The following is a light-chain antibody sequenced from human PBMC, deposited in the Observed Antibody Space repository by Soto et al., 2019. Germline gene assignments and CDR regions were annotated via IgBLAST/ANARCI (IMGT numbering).Light chain of an antibody. CDR3: HSRA. Sequence: DIQLTQTPSTLSASVGDEVTITCRASQTISRWLAWYQQKPGRAPKLLIYDASTLESGVPSRFSGSGSETEFTLTISRLQPDDFATYFCHSRAFGQGTRLANK. CDR1: QTISRW. J-gene: IGKJ5*01. V-gene: IGKV1-5*01. CDR2: DAS.